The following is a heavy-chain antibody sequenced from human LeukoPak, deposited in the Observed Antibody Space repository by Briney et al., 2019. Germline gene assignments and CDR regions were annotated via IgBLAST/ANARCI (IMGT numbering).Heavy chain of an antibody. V-gene: IGHV3-33*06. CDR3: AKDYYGSGSSGFDY. CDR1: GFTFSSYG. J-gene: IGHJ4*02. Sequence: GGSLRLSCAASGFTFSSYGMHWVRQAPGKGLEWVAVIWYDGSNKYYADSVKGRSTISRDNSKNTLYLQMNSLRAEDTAVYYCAKDYYGSGSSGFDYWGQGTLVTVSS. CDR2: IWYDGSNK. D-gene: IGHD3-10*01.